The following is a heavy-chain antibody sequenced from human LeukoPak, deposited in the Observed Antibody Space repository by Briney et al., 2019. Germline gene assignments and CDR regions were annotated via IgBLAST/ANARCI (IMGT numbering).Heavy chain of an antibody. J-gene: IGHJ6*03. D-gene: IGHD4-11*01. CDR2: IYYSGST. CDR3: ARYHPATTVTTFSSYYMDV. Sequence: SETLSLTCTVSGDSIFSNYWNWIRQPPGKGLEWIGYIYYSGSTNYNPSLKSRVTISVDTSKNQFSLKLSSVTAADTAVYYCARYHPATTVTTFSSYYMDVWGKGTTVTVSS. V-gene: IGHV4-59*01. CDR1: GDSIFSNY.